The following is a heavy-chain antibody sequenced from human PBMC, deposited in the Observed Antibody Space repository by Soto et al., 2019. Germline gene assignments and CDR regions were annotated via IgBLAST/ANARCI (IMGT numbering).Heavy chain of an antibody. CDR2: IYTSGTT. CDR1: GGSIRSYY. D-gene: IGHD6-25*01. V-gene: IGHV4-4*07. Sequence: QVQLQQSGPGLVKPSETLSLTCTVSGGSIRSYYWSWIRQPAGKALEWIGRIYTSGTTNYNPSLKSRVTILLDTSKNQFSLDLSSVTDADTAVYYCASKGSSGFGMDVWSQGTTVTVSS. J-gene: IGHJ6*02. CDR3: ASKGSSGFGMDV.